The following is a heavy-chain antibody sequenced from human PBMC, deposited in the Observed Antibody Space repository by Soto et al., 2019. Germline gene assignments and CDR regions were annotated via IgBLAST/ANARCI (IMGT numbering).Heavy chain of an antibody. CDR1: GGPFSNDI. V-gene: IGHV1-69*08. CDR3: ARDSPIGSTFSGYDAIDY. CDR2: IIPLLNIA. D-gene: IGHD5-12*01. Sequence: QVQLVQSGAEVKKPGSSVKVPCKASGGPFSNDIITWVRQAPGQGLEWMGRIIPLLNIANYAQKFQGRVTITADTSTGTAYMELNSLRSEDTAVYYCARDSPIGSTFSGYDAIDYWGQGTLVTVSS. J-gene: IGHJ4*02.